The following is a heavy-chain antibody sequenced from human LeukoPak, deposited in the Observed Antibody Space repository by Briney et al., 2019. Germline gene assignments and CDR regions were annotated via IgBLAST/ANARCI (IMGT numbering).Heavy chain of an antibody. CDR1: GFTFSDYG. Sequence: PGGSLRLSCAASGFTFSDYGMHWVRQTPGKGLEWVAFIQFDGTNKYYAASVKGRFSISRDNSKNTMSLQMNSLRAEDTAVYYCASYLAAAGTSGAYYFDYWGQGTLVTVSS. CDR2: IQFDGTNK. J-gene: IGHJ4*02. CDR3: ASYLAAAGTSGAYYFDY. D-gene: IGHD6-13*01. V-gene: IGHV3-30*02.